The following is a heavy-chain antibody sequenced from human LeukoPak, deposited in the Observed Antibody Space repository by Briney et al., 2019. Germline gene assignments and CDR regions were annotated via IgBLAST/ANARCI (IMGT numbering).Heavy chain of an antibody. CDR3: ARDRNSGSSLDI. CDR1: GYTFTGYY. J-gene: IGHJ3*02. D-gene: IGHD6-6*01. V-gene: IGHV1-2*02. Sequence: VSVKVSCKASGYTFTGYYMHWVRQAPGQGLEWMGWINPNSGGTNYAQKFQGRVTMTRDTSISTAYMELSRLSSDDTAVYYCARDRNSGSSLDIWGQGTMLTVSS. CDR2: INPNSGGT.